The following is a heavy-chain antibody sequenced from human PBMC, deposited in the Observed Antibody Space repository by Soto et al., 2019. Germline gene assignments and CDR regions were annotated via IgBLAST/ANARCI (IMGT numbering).Heavy chain of an antibody. D-gene: IGHD6-19*01. CDR3: AFRNWAEWLVPAGSFDY. V-gene: IGHV3-23*01. J-gene: IGHJ4*02. CDR1: GFTVTSNG. CDR2: ISPNGQGI. Sequence: EVKLLESGGGLVQPGGSLRLSCGVSGFTVTSNGVSWVRQAPGKGLEWVSAISPNGQGIWYADSVKGRFTISRDISRNTLYLQMNSLRAEDSAVYYCAFRNWAEWLVPAGSFDYWGQGSLVTVSS.